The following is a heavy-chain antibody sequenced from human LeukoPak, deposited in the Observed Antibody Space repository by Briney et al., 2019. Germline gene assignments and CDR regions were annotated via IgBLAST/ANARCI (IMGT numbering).Heavy chain of an antibody. CDR2: ISSSGSTI. D-gene: IGHD5-18*01. CDR3: ARDRKDGYSYGSNVV. V-gene: IGHV3-48*03. CDR1: GFAFSSYE. Sequence: GGSLRLSCAASGFAFSSYEMNWVRQAPGKGLEWVSYISSSGSTIYYADSVKGRFTISRDNAKNSLYLQMNSLRAEDTAVYYCARDRKDGYSYGSNVVWGQGTTVTVSS. J-gene: IGHJ6*02.